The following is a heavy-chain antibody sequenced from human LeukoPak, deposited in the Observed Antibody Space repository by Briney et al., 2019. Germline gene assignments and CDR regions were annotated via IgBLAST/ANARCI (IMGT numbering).Heavy chain of an antibody. V-gene: IGHV4-59*01. CDR1: GGSISSYY. D-gene: IGHD4-17*01. CDR3: ARVPGDYGLDY. J-gene: IGHJ4*02. CDR2: IYYSGST. Sequence: SETLSLTCTVSGGSISSYYWSWIRQPPGKGLEWIGYIYYSGSTNYNPSLKSRVTISVDTSKNQFSLTLSSVTAADTAVYYCARVPGDYGLDYWGQGTLVTVSS.